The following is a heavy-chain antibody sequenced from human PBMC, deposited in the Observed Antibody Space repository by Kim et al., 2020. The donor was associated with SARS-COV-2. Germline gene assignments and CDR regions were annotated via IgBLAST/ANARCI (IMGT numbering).Heavy chain of an antibody. CDR2: ISYDGSNK. Sequence: GGSLRLSCAASGFTFSSYGMHWVRQAPGKGLEWVAVISYDGSNKYYADSVKGRFTISRDNSKNTLYLQMNSLRAEDTAVYYCAKEGDDYGDYRLDYYYYYGMDVWGQGTTVTVSS. CDR3: AKEGDDYGDYRLDYYYYYGMDV. D-gene: IGHD4-17*01. CDR1: GFTFSSYG. V-gene: IGHV3-30*18. J-gene: IGHJ6*02.